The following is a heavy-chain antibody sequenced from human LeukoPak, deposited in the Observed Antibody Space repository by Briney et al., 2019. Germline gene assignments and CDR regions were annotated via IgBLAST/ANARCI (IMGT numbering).Heavy chain of an antibody. CDR3: AITISNWFDP. Sequence: GESLKISCKASGYSFTNYWIGLMRQMPGKGLEWMGIIYPGDSQTRYSPSFQGQVTISADKSTSTAYLQWSSLKASDTAMYYCAITISNWFDPWGQGTLVTVSS. D-gene: IGHD2-2*01. CDR1: GYSFTNYW. V-gene: IGHV5-51*01. CDR2: IYPGDSQT. J-gene: IGHJ5*02.